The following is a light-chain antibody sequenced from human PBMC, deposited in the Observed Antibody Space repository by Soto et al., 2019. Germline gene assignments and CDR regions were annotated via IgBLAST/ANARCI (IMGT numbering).Light chain of an antibody. CDR1: QSISSW. Sequence: FYLTQVPSSLSTAVGEXAAXTCLASQSISSWLAWYQQKPGKAPKLLIYAASSLQSGVPSRFSGSGSGTDFTLTISSLQPEDFATYYCQQANSFPLTFGQGTRLEI. J-gene: IGKJ5*01. CDR3: QQANSFPLT. CDR2: AAS. V-gene: IGKV1-12*01.